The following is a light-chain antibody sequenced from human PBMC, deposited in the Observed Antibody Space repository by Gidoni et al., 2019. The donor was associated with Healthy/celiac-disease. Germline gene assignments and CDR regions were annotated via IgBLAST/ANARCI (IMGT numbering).Light chain of an antibody. J-gene: IGLJ1*01. V-gene: IGLV2-14*01. CDR2: DVS. Sequence: QSALTQPASVSGSPGQPITISCTGTSSDVGGYNYVSWYQQHPGKAPKLMIYDVSNRPSGVSKRFSGSKSGNTASLTISGLQADDEADYYCSSYTSSSTRVFGTGTKVTVL. CDR1: SSDVGGYNY. CDR3: SSYTSSSTRV.